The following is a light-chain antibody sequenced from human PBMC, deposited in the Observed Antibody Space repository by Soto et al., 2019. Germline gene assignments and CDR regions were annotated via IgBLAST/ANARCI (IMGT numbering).Light chain of an antibody. CDR3: QQSVGSRT. Sequence: EIVLTQSPGTLSLSPGERATLSCRASQSVSSSYLAWYQQKPGQAPGLLIYGASNRATGIPDRFSGGGSGTDFTLTISRLEPEDFAVYYCQQSVGSRTFGQGTKVDIK. CDR1: QSVSSSY. J-gene: IGKJ1*01. V-gene: IGKV3-20*01. CDR2: GAS.